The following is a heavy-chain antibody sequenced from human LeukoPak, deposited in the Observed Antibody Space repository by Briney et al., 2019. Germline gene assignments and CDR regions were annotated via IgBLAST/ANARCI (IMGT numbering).Heavy chain of an antibody. D-gene: IGHD3-22*01. CDR1: GGSISSGGYS. CDR2: IYYSGST. CDR3: ARDPMGYYYDSSGYFGFDP. Sequence: SETLSLTGAVSGGSISSGGYSWSWIRQPPGKGLEWIGYIYYSGSTYYNPSLKSRVTISVDTSKNQFSLKLSSVTAADTAVYYCARDPMGYYYDSSGYFGFDPWGQGTLVTVSS. J-gene: IGHJ5*02. V-gene: IGHV4-30-4*07.